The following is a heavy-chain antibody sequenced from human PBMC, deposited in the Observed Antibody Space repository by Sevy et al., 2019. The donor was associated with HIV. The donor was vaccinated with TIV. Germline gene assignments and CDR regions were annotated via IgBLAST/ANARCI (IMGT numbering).Heavy chain of an antibody. V-gene: IGHV1-69*13. CDR2: IIPVFGSA. CDR1: GDTFGNYA. CDR3: ARSNPDGYNYSYYYGMDV. Sequence: ASVKVSCKASGDTFGNYAIAWVRQAPGQGLEWMGGIIPVFGSANSAQKFQDRVTITADVSTSTAYMELRSLTSEDTAVYYGARSNPDGYNYSYYYGMDVWGQGTTVTVSS. J-gene: IGHJ6*02. D-gene: IGHD5-12*01.